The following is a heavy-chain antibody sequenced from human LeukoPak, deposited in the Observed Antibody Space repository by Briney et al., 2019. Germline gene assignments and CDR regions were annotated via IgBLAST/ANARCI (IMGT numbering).Heavy chain of an antibody. V-gene: IGHV3-23*01. J-gene: IGHJ4*02. CDR2: ISGSGGST. D-gene: IGHD3-3*01. Sequence: PGGSLRLSCAASGFTFSSYAMSWVRRAPGKGLEWVSAISGSGGSTYYADSVKGRFTISRDNSKNTLYLQMNSLRAEDTVVYYCAKFPHYDFWSGYYYPFDYWGQGTLVTVSS. CDR3: AKFPHYDFWSGYYYPFDY. CDR1: GFTFSSYA.